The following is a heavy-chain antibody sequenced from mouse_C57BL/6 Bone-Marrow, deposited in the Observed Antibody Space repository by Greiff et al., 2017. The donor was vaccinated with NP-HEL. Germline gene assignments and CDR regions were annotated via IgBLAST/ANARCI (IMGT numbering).Heavy chain of an antibody. CDR3: ASPDGYYVRFAY. J-gene: IGHJ3*01. D-gene: IGHD2-3*01. CDR2: IWGVGSS. CDR1: GFSLTSYG. V-gene: IGHV2-6*01. Sequence: QVQLKESGPGLVAPSPCLSITCTVSGFSLTSYGVDWVRQSPGKGLEWMGVIWGVGSSNYNSALKSRLSISKDNSKSQVFLKMNSLQTDDTAMYYCASPDGYYVRFAYWGRGTLVTVSA.